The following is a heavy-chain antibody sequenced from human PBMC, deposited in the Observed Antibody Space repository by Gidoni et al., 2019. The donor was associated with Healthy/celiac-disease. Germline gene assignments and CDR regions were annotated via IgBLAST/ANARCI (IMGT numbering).Heavy chain of an antibody. V-gene: IGHV3-30*18. CDR3: AKEWAIVGATLNFDY. Sequence: QVQLVESGGGVVQPGRSLRLSCAASGFTFSSSGMHWVRQAPGKGLEWVAVISYDGSNKYYADSVKGRFTISRDNSKNTLYLQMNSLRAEDTAVYYCAKEWAIVGATLNFDYWGQGTLVTVSS. CDR1: GFTFSSSG. CDR2: ISYDGSNK. D-gene: IGHD1-26*01. J-gene: IGHJ4*02.